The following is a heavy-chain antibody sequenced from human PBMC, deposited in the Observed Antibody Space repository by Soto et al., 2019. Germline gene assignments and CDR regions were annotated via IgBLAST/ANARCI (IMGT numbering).Heavy chain of an antibody. J-gene: IGHJ4*02. CDR1: GVSLTSGTYY. Sequence: QVQLQESGPGLVKPSQTLSLTCSVSGVSLTSGTYYWSWSRQHPGKGLEWIGYIFYRGSTDYNPSLKSRVNISVDTSKNQFSLKLSSVTAADTAVYYCASTEDFFDYWGQGTLVTVSS. CDR2: IFYRGST. V-gene: IGHV4-31*03. CDR3: ASTEDFFDY.